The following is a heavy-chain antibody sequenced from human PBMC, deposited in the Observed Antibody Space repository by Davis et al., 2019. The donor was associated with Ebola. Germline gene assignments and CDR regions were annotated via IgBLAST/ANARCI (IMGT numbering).Heavy chain of an antibody. CDR2: IYCSGST. Sequence: SETLSLTCTVSGGSISSYYWSWIRQPPGKGLEWIGYIYCSGSTNYNPSLKSRVTISVDTSKTQFSLKLSSVTAADTAVYYCARGQYHYDRTGYHPDDYFDYWGQETLVTVSS. CDR3: ARGQYHYDRTGYHPDDYFDY. CDR1: GGSISSYY. D-gene: IGHD3-22*01. J-gene: IGHJ4*02. V-gene: IGHV4-59*12.